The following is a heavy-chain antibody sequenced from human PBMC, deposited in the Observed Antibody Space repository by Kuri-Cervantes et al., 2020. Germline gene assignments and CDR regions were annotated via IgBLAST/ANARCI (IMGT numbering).Heavy chain of an antibody. CDR2: IYHSGST. V-gene: IGHV4-34*01. CDR3: ARQPHY. Sequence: GSLRLSCAVYGGSFSGYYWSWIRQPPGKGLEWIGEIYHSGSTNYNPSLKSRVTISVDKSKNQFSLKLSSVTAADTAVYYCARQPHYWGQGTLVTVSS. CDR1: GGSFSGYY. J-gene: IGHJ4*02.